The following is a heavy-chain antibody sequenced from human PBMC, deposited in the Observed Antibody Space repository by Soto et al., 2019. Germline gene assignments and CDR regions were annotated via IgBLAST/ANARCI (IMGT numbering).Heavy chain of an antibody. J-gene: IGHJ5*02. CDR3: ASSTSYFSWFDP. CDR2: IIPIFGTA. D-gene: IGHD2-2*01. CDR1: GGTFSSYA. Sequence: SVKVSCNASGGTFSSYAISWVRQAPGQGLEWMGGIIPIFGTANYAQKFQGRVTITADESTSTAYMELSSLRSEDTAVYYCASSTSYFSWFDPWGQGTLVTVSS. V-gene: IGHV1-69*13.